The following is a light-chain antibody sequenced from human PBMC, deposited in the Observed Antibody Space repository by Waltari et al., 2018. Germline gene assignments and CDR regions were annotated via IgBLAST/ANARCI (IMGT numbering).Light chain of an antibody. CDR2: WAS. V-gene: IGKV4-1*01. CDR1: QSVLYSSNNKNY. J-gene: IGKJ1*01. Sequence: DIVMTQSPDSLAVSLGERATINCKSSQSVLYSSNNKNYLAWYQQKPGQPPKLLIYWASTLESGVPDRFSGSGSGTDFNLTISSLQAEDVAVYYCQQYYRTPRTFGQGTKVEIK. CDR3: QQYYRTPRT.